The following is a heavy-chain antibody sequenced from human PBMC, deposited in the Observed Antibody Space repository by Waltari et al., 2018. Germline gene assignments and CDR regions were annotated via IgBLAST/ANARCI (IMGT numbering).Heavy chain of an antibody. CDR3: ARHVNGDYYFDY. D-gene: IGHD4-17*01. CDR2: IYHSGST. Sequence: QVQLQESGPGLVKHSETLSLTCAVSGYSISSGYYWGWIRQPPGKGLEWIGSIYHSGSTYYNPSLKSRVTISVDTSKNQFSLKLSSVTAADTAVYYCARHVNGDYYFDYWGQGTLVTVSS. J-gene: IGHJ4*02. V-gene: IGHV4-38-2*01. CDR1: GYSISSGYY.